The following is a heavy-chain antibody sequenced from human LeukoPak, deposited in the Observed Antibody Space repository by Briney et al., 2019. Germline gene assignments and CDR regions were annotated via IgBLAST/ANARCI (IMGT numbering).Heavy chain of an antibody. Sequence: PEASVKVSCKASGYTFTSYDINWVRQATGQGLEWMGWMNPNSGNTGYAQKFQGRVTITRNTSISTAYMELSSLRSEDTAVYYCARGFTYSSGWYYWGQGTLVTVSS. V-gene: IGHV1-8*03. CDR3: ARGFTYSSGWYY. D-gene: IGHD6-19*01. CDR2: MNPNSGNT. J-gene: IGHJ4*02. CDR1: GYTFTSYD.